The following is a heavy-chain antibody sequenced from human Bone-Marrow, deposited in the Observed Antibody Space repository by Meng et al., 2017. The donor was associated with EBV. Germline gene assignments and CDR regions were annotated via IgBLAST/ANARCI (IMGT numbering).Heavy chain of an antibody. Sequence: QVQLVQSGAEVKKPGASGKVSCKESGYTFTSYYMHWVRQAPGQGLEWMGIINPSGGSTSYAQKFQGRVTMTRDTSTSTVYMELSSLRSEDTAVYYCAREGVYDILTGYYDYWGQGTMVTVYS. CDR3: AREGVYDILTGYYDY. J-gene: IGHJ4*02. CDR2: INPSGGST. D-gene: IGHD3-9*01. V-gene: IGHV1-46*01. CDR1: GYTFTSYY.